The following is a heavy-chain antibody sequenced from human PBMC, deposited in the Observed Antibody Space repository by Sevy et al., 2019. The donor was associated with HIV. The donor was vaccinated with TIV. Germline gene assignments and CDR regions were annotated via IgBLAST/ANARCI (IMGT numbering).Heavy chain of an antibody. CDR3: AKDHGSYYDSSGYYLPGY. CDR1: GFTFSSYG. V-gene: IGHV3-30*18. CDR2: ISYDGSFK. D-gene: IGHD3-22*01. Sequence: GGSLRLSCAASGFTFSSYGMHWVRQAPGKGLEWVAVISYDGSFKYYADSVKGRFTISRDISKSTLYLQMNSLRDEDTAVYYCAKDHGSYYDSSGYYLPGYWGQGTLVTVSS. J-gene: IGHJ4*02.